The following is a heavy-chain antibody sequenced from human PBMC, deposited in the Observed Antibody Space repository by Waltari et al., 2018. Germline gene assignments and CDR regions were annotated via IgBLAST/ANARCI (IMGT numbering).Heavy chain of an antibody. D-gene: IGHD2-15*01. Sequence: QLQLQESGPGLVKPSGTLSLSCAVSGDSVSSAYLWNWVRQSPHKGQEWIGQVHGSGRTNYNPPFASRVTVSLDTSKNVFSLKMTSATAADTAVYYCARDRGRGLYLDTWGPGTLVTVSP. CDR2: VHGSGRT. CDR3: ARDRGRGLYLDT. CDR1: GDSVSSAYL. V-gene: IGHV4-4*02. J-gene: IGHJ5*02.